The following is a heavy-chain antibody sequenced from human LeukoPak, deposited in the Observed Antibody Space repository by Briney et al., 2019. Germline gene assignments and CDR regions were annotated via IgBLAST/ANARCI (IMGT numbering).Heavy chain of an antibody. CDR1: GYSFTSYC. V-gene: IGHV5-51*01. CDR3: ARPLCSSTSCYIGDAFDI. CDR2: IYPGDSDT. D-gene: IGHD2-2*02. Sequence: GESLKISCKGSGYSFTSYCIGWVRQMPGKGLEWMGIIYPGDSDTRYSPSFQGQVTISADKSISTAYLQWSSLKASDTAMYYCARPLCSSTSCYIGDAFDIWGQGTMVTVSS. J-gene: IGHJ3*02.